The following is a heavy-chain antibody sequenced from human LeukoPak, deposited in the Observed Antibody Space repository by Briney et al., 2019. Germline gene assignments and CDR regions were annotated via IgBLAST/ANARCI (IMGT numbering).Heavy chain of an antibody. CDR2: INPNSGGT. CDR3: ARAKVGGVPNWFDP. D-gene: IGHD3-16*01. V-gene: IGHV1-2*02. J-gene: IGHJ5*02. Sequence: ASVKVSCKASGYTFTGYYMHWVRQAPGQGLEWMGWINPNSGGTNYAQKFQGRVTMTRDTSISIAYMELSRLRSDDTAVYYCARAKVGGVPNWFDPWGQGTLVTVSS. CDR1: GYTFTGYY.